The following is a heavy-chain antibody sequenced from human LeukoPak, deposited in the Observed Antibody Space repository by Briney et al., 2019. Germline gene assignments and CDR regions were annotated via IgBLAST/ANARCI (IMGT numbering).Heavy chain of an antibody. V-gene: IGHV1-69*13. Sequence: ASVKVSCKASGGTFSSYTISWVRQAPGQGLEWMGGIIPLKGTSKLTQKLQDRATISADESTNTVYMEVRSLRSEDTALYYCATYDVLTGFEYWGQGTLVIVSS. CDR2: IIPLKGTS. D-gene: IGHD3-9*01. J-gene: IGHJ4*02. CDR3: ATYDVLTGFEY. CDR1: GGTFSSYT.